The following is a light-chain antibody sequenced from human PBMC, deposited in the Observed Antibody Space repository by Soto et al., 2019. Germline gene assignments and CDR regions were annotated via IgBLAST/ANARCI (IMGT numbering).Light chain of an antibody. CDR1: SSDIGYYNY. CDR3: SAYTVSRTYV. CDR2: QVT. Sequence: QSALTQPASVSGSPGQSITISCTGTSSDIGYYNYVSWFQQHPGKAPKLIISQVTNRPSGISTRFSGSKSGNTASLTISGLQGEDEADYYCSAYTVSRTYVFGTGTKVTVL. V-gene: IGLV2-14*01. J-gene: IGLJ1*01.